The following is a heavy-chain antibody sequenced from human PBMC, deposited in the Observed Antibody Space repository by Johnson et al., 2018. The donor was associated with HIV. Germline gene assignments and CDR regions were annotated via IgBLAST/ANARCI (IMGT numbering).Heavy chain of an antibody. Sequence: VQLVESGGGLVQPGGSLRLSCAVSGFTFTNYWMHWVRQAPGKGLVWVSRVNNDGGDTIYADSVKGRFTISRDNAKNTLFLQMNSLRAEDTGMYFCARGGPFHAFDIWGHGTTVTVSS. V-gene: IGHV3-74*01. CDR2: VNNDGGDT. J-gene: IGHJ3*02. CDR3: ARGGPFHAFDI. CDR1: GFTFTNYW. D-gene: IGHD2-21*01.